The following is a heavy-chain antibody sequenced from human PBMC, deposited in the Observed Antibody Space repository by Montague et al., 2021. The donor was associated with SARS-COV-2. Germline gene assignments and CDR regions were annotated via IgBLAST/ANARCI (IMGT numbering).Heavy chain of an antibody. CDR2: ISAYNGNT. V-gene: IGHV1-18*01. D-gene: IGHD6-19*01. J-gene: IGHJ4*02. CDR3: ATAVAGTYYFDY. Sequence: SVKVSCKASGYTFTSYGISWVRQAPGQGLEWMGWISAYNGNTNYAQKLQGRVTMTTDTSTSTAYMELRSLRSDDTAVYYCATAVAGTYYFDYWGQGTLVTVSS. CDR1: GYTFTSYG.